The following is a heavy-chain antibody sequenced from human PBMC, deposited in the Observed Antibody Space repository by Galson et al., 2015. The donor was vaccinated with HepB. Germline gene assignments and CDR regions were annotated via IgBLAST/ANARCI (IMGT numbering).Heavy chain of an antibody. CDR2: IKQDGSEK. D-gene: IGHD5-12*01. CDR1: GFTFSSYW. J-gene: IGHJ6*02. CDR3: ARAQGGYDWEYYGMDV. Sequence: SLRLSCAASGFTFSSYWMSWVRQAPGKGLEWVANIKQDGSEKYYVDSVKGRFTISRDNAKNSLYLQMNSLRAEDTAVYYCARAQGGYDWEYYGMDVWGQGTTVTVSS. V-gene: IGHV3-7*03.